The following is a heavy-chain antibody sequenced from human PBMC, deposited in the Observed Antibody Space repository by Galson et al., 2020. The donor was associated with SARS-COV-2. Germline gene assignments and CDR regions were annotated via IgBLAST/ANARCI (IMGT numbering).Heavy chain of an antibody. CDR3: AREPLITIRKAAMDV. Sequence: GGSLSLSCAAPGFTFSSYAMHWVRQAPGKGLEWVAVISYDGSNKYYADSVKGRFTISRDTSKNTLYLQMNSLRAEDTAVYYCAREPLITIRKAAMDVWGKGTTVTVSS. CDR1: GFTFSSYA. V-gene: IGHV3-30*01. CDR2: ISYDGSNK. J-gene: IGHJ6*04. D-gene: IGHD3-3*01.